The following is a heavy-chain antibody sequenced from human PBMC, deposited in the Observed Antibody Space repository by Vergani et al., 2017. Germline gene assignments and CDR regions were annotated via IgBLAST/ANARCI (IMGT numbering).Heavy chain of an antibody. J-gene: IGHJ5*02. CDR3: ARGVVVPAATTYYDFWSGYYREVWFDP. CDR1: GYTFTGYY. V-gene: IGHV1-2*02. D-gene: IGHD3-3*01. CDR2: INPNSGGT. Sequence: QVQLVQSGAEVKKPGASVKVSCKASGYTFTGYYMHWVRQAPGQGLEWMGWINPNSGGTNYAQKFRGRVTMTRDTSISTAYMELSRLRSDDTAVYYCARGVVVPAATTYYDFWSGYYREVWFDPWGQGTLVTVSS.